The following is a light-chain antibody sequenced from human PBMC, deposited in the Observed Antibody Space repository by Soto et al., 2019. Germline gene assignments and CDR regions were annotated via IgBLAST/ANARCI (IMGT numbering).Light chain of an antibody. Sequence: QSALTQPASVSGSPGQSITISCTGTSSDVGAYNYVSWYQHHPGKVPKLLIYEVTNRPSGVSDRFSGSKSGNTASLTISVLQAEDEADYYCSSKRDSSTIFVFGNGTKVTV. V-gene: IGLV2-14*01. CDR1: SSDVGAYNY. CDR2: EVT. CDR3: SSKRDSSTIFV. J-gene: IGLJ1*01.